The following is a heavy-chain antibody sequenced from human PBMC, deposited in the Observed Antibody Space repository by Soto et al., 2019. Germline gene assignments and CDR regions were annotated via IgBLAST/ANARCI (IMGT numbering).Heavy chain of an antibody. CDR3: ARDRSPSIAARREETYYYYGMDV. D-gene: IGHD6-6*01. Sequence: PGGSLRLSCAASGFTVSSNYMSWVRQAPGKGLEWVSVIYSGGSTYYADSVKGRFTISRDNSKNTLYLQMNSLRAEDTAVYYCARDRSPSIAARREETYYYYGMDVWGQGTTVTVSS. V-gene: IGHV3-66*01. CDR1: GFTVSSNY. CDR2: IYSGGST. J-gene: IGHJ6*02.